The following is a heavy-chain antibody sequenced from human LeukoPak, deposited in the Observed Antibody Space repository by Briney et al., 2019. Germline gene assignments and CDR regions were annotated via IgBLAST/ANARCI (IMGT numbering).Heavy chain of an antibody. Sequence: GGSLRLSCAASGFTLSTYAMNWVRQAPAKGLEWVSTIGGGGPTTDYADSVKDRFTISRDNSKNTLYLQVNSLRAEDTAVYFCARGFLGGTDQYFDSWGQGTLVTVSS. CDR3: ARGFLGGTDQYFDS. J-gene: IGHJ4*02. CDR2: IGGGGPTT. V-gene: IGHV3-23*01. D-gene: IGHD6-19*01. CDR1: GFTLSTYA.